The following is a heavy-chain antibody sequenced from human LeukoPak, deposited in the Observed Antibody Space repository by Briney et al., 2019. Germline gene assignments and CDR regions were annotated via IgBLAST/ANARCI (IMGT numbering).Heavy chain of an antibody. CDR1: GPSISRYY. V-gene: IGHV4-59*01. D-gene: IGHD1-26*01. CDR2: IDYSGST. CDR3: ARSRGKTSGSYSLKY. J-gene: IGHJ4*02. Sequence: SETLSLTCTVAGPSISRYYVSSFRQPTGKGLEWLGYIDYSGSTNYNPSLKSRVTISVDTSKNQFSLKLSSVTAADTAVYYRARSRGKTSGSYSLKYWGQGTLVTVSS.